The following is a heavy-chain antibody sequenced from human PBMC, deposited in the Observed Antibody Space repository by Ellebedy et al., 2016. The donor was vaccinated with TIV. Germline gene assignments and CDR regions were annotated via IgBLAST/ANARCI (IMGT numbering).Heavy chain of an antibody. V-gene: IGHV3-33*01. J-gene: IGHJ6*02. CDR1: GFSLNNFG. Sequence: GGSLRLXXAASGFSLNNFGMHWVRQAPGKGLERVAVIWHDGSHTYHADTLRGRFTISRDTSTNTLYLQMNSLRAEDTALYFCARDYQNGMDVWGQGTTVTVSS. D-gene: IGHD2-2*01. CDR2: IWHDGSHT. CDR3: ARDYQNGMDV.